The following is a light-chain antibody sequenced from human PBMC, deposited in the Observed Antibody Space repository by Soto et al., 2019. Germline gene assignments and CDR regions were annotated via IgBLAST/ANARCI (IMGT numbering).Light chain of an antibody. CDR3: ISHAGASNV. J-gene: IGLJ1*01. CDR1: SSDVGATDY. V-gene: IGLV2-8*01. Sequence: QSALTQPPSASGSPGQSVAISCTGTSSDVGATDYVSWYQQHSGKAPKLLLYEVNKRPSGVPDRFSGSKSGNTASLTVSALQADDEADYYCISHAGASNVLGTGTTLTVL. CDR2: EVN.